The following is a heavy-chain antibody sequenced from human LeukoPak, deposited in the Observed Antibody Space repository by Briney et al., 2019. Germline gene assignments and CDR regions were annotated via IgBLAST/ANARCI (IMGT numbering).Heavy chain of an antibody. J-gene: IGHJ6*02. V-gene: IGHV1-69*13. CDR2: IIPIFGTA. CDR3: ARGIVVVPAAYDYGLAVESYYYGMDV. D-gene: IGHD2-2*01. CDR1: GGTFSSYA. Sequence: SVKVSCKASGGTFSSYAISWVRQAPGQGLEWMGGIIPIFGTANYAQKFQGRVTITADESTSTAYMELSSLGSEDTAVYYCARGIVVVPAAYDYGLAVESYYYGMDVWGQGTTVTVSS.